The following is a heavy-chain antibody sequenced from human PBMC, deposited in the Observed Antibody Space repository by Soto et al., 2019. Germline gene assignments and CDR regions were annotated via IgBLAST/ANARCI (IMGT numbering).Heavy chain of an antibody. Sequence: GGSLRLSCAASGFTLSASAIHWVRQACGKGLEWVGRIRSEANTYATAYAASVIGRFTISRDDSESTAYLQMNSLKAEDTAMYYCITLIDITMVPQAEWGQGTLVTVSS. CDR1: GFTLSASA. CDR3: ITLIDITMVPQAE. D-gene: IGHD3-10*01. CDR2: IRSEANTYAT. J-gene: IGHJ4*01. V-gene: IGHV3-73*01.